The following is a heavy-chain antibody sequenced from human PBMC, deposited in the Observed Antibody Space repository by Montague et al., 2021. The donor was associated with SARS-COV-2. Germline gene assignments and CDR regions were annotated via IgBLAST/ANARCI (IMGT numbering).Heavy chain of an antibody. CDR1: GDSISSYY. V-gene: IGHV4-59*01. J-gene: IGHJ5*02. D-gene: IGHD2-15*01. Sequence: SETLSLTCTVSGDSISSYYWNWIRQPPGKGLEWIGYIYNSGTTNYNPSVKSRVTISVGTSKNQFSLKLNSVTAADTAVYYCARGGGYCSGGSCYYWFDPWGQGTLVTVFS. CDR3: ARGGGYCSGGSCYYWFDP. CDR2: IYNSGTT.